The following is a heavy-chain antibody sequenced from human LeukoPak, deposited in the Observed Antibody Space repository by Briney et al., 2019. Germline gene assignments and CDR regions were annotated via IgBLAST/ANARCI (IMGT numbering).Heavy chain of an antibody. CDR1: GYSISSGYY. D-gene: IGHD1-14*01. V-gene: IGHV4-38-2*02. CDR2: IYHSGGT. Sequence: PSETLSLTCTVSGYSISSGYYWGWIRQPPGKGLEWIGSIYHSGGTYYNPSLKSRVTISVDTSKNQFSLNLSSMTAADTAVYYCARGRPYNVGLPPWFDPWGQGTLVTVSS. J-gene: IGHJ5*02. CDR3: ARGRPYNVGLPPWFDP.